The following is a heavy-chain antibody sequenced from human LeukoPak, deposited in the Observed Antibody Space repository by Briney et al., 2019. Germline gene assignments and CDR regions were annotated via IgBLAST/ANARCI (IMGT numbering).Heavy chain of an antibody. CDR2: TWFDGSNK. V-gene: IGHV3-33*08. Sequence: GGSLRLSCAASGFTFSSYGMHWVRQAPGKGLEWVAVTWFDGSNKYYADSVKGRFTISRDNSKNTLYLQMNSLRAEDTALYYCARDGDYYDSSGYYNDWGQGTLVTVSS. CDR3: ARDGDYYDSSGYYND. J-gene: IGHJ4*02. CDR1: GFTFSSYG. D-gene: IGHD3-22*01.